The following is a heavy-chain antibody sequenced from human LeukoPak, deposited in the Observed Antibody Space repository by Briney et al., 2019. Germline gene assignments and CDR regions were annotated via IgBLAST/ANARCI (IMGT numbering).Heavy chain of an antibody. V-gene: IGHV4-59*08. CDR1: GGSISSYY. Sequence: SETLSLTCTVSGGSISSYYWNWIRQPPGKGLEWIGYIYYSGSTNYNPSLKSRVTISVDTSKNQFSLKLNSVTAADTAVYYCARSAGREDFAFDIWGQGTMVTVSS. CDR2: IYYSGST. D-gene: IGHD1-14*01. J-gene: IGHJ3*02. CDR3: ARSAGREDFAFDI.